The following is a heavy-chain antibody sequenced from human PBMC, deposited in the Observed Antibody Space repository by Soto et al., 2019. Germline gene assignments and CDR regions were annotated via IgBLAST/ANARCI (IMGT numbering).Heavy chain of an antibody. J-gene: IGHJ6*02. V-gene: IGHV4-4*02. CDR1: AGSISTTNW. CDR2: IYHTGTT. Sequence: SETVSLTXAVSAGSISTTNWYVWVRQPPGMGLEWIGEIYHTGTTTYNPSLKSRVTMSVDTSKNQFSLRLSFVTAADTAVYYCATSSGSAYGLDVWGPGATVTVSS. CDR3: ATSSGSAYGLDV. D-gene: IGHD3-10*01.